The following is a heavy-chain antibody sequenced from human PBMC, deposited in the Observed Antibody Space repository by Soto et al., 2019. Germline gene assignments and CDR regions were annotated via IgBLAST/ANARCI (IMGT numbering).Heavy chain of an antibody. D-gene: IGHD3-10*01. Sequence: SETLSLTCAVYGGSFSGYYWSWIRQPPGKGLEWIGEINHSGSTNYNPSLKSRVTISVDTSKNKFSLKLSSVTAADTAVYYCARSHPQYYYGSGSTRDFDYWGQGTLVTVSS. V-gene: IGHV4-34*01. CDR1: GGSFSGYY. J-gene: IGHJ4*02. CDR3: ARSHPQYYYGSGSTRDFDY. CDR2: INHSGST.